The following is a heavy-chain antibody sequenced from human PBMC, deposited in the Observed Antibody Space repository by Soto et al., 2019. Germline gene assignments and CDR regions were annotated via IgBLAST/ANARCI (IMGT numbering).Heavy chain of an antibody. CDR3: AKVTAAGTYYYYGMDV. Sequence: EVQLLESGGGLVQPGGSLRLSCAASGFTFSSYAMSWVRQAPGKGLEWVSAISGSGGSTYYADSVKGRFTISRDNSKNTLYLQMNSLRAEDTAVYYCAKVTAAGTYYYYGMDVWGQGTTVTVSS. D-gene: IGHD6-13*01. CDR2: ISGSGGST. V-gene: IGHV3-23*01. CDR1: GFTFSSYA. J-gene: IGHJ6*02.